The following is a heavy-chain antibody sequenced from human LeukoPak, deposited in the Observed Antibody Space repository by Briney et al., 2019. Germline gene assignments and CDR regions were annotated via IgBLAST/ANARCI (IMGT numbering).Heavy chain of an antibody. Sequence: PGGSLRLSCAASGFTFSPSAMSWVRQAPGKGLEWVSVISGSGGRTYYADSVKGRFTISRDNSKNTLYLQLNSLRAEDTAVYYCARGGFGDYWGQGTLVTVSS. D-gene: IGHD3-10*01. CDR1: GFTFSPSA. V-gene: IGHV3-23*01. J-gene: IGHJ4*02. CDR2: ISGSGGRT. CDR3: ARGGFGDY.